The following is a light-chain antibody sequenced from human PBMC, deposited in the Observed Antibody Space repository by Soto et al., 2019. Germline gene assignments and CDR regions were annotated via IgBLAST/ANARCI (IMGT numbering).Light chain of an antibody. CDR1: QDIVGW. CDR2: AAS. V-gene: IGKV1-12*01. CDR3: QQLRMYPST. Sequence: DIQMTQSPSSVSASVGDRVTITCRASQDIVGWLAWHQQKPGKAPTLLIYAASTLYGGVPSRFSGSGSGTDFALTITSLQAEDFATYYCQQLRMYPSTFGGGTKVEIK. J-gene: IGKJ4*01.